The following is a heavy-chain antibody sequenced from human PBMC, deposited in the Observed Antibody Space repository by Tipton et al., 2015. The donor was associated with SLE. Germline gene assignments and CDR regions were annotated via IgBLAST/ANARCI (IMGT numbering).Heavy chain of an antibody. D-gene: IGHD3-16*01. Sequence: SLRLSCAASGFTLSDNHVSWIRQAPGKGLEWVSYISDSVNTKYYAESVRGRFTIARENSKNSVYLQMTSLRAEDTAVYYCASGDYMWGSPLHYWGQGSLVTVSS. V-gene: IGHV3-11*04. CDR3: ASGDYMWGSPLHY. J-gene: IGHJ4*02. CDR1: GFTLSDNH. CDR2: ISDSVNTK.